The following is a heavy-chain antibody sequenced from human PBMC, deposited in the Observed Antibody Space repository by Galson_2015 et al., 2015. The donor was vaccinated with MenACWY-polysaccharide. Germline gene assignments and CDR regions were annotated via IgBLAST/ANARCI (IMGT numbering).Heavy chain of an antibody. J-gene: IGHJ4*02. D-gene: IGHD2-15*01. CDR3: AKSTAGYFREGFDY. Sequence: SLRLSCAASGLTFGNYAMTWVRQTPEKGLEWVSTINGPGDDTFYADSVRGRLTISRDNPKNTLYLQMNSLGAEDTAVYYCAKSTAGYFREGFDYWGLGTLVTVSS. V-gene: IGHV3-23*01. CDR2: INGPGDDT. CDR1: GLTFGNYA.